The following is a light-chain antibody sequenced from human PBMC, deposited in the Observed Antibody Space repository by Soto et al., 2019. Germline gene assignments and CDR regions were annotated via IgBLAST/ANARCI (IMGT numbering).Light chain of an antibody. Sequence: DIQMTQSPSSLSASVGDRVTITCRASQSISNYLNWYQQKPGKAPKLLIYAASSLQSGVPSRFSGSGYGTDFTLTISSLQPEDFATYYCQQTYSTPRTFGQGTKVDIK. CDR3: QQTYSTPRT. CDR1: QSISNY. J-gene: IGKJ1*01. V-gene: IGKV1-39*01. CDR2: AAS.